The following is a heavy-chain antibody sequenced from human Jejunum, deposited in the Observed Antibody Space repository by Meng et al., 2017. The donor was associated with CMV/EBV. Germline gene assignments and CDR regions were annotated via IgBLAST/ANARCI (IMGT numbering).Heavy chain of an antibody. CDR3: ASYVY. CDR2: ISPTGGTM. V-gene: IGHV3-11*01. J-gene: IGHJ4*02. CDR1: GFRFRAYY. Sequence: SLQISCAASGFRFRAYYMSWIRQAPGKGLEWVSYISPTGGTMYYADSVKGRFTISRDNAKNSLYLQMNSLRAEDTAVYYCASYVYWGQGTLVTVSS. D-gene: IGHD3-16*01.